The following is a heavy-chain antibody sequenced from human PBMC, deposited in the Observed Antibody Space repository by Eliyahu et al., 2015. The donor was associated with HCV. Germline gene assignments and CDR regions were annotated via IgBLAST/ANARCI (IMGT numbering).Heavy chain of an antibody. CDR3: ARLSTGDYGSGSYYNAIYYYYGMDV. J-gene: IGHJ6*02. CDR1: GGSISSSSYY. CDR2: IYYXGST. D-gene: IGHD3-10*01. V-gene: IGHV4-39*01. Sequence: QLQLQESGPGLVKPSETLSLTCTVXGGSISSSSYYWGWIRQPPGKGLEWXGSIYYXGSTYYNPSLKSRVTISVDTSKNQFSLKLSSVTAADTAVYYCARLSTGDYGSGSYYNAIYYYYGMDVWGQGITVTVSS.